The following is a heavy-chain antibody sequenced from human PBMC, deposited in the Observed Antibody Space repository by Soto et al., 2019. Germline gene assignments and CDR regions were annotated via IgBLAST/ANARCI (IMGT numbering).Heavy chain of an antibody. CDR1: GFTFSSYA. J-gene: IGHJ4*02. CDR3: AKVARTGYCSGGSCYNPNDY. D-gene: IGHD2-15*01. CDR2: ISGSGGST. Sequence: GGSLRLSCAASGFTFSSYAMSWVRQAPGKGLEWVSAISGSGGSTYYADSVKGRFTISRDNSKNTLYLQMNSLRAEDTAVYYCAKVARTGYCSGGSCYNPNDYWGQGTLVTVSS. V-gene: IGHV3-23*01.